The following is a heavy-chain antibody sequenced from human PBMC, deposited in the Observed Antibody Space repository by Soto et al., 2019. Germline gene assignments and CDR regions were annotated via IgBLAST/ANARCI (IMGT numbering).Heavy chain of an antibody. CDR1: GGTFSRYA. Sequence: QVQLVQSGAEVKKPGSSVKVSCKASGGTFSRYAISWVRQAPGQGLEWMGGIIPIFGTANYAQKFQGRVTITADESTSTAYMELSSLRSEDTAVYYCARGGYSYGYGYYYGMDVWGQGTTVTVSS. J-gene: IGHJ6*02. D-gene: IGHD5-18*01. V-gene: IGHV1-69*01. CDR2: IIPIFGTA. CDR3: ARGGYSYGYGYYYGMDV.